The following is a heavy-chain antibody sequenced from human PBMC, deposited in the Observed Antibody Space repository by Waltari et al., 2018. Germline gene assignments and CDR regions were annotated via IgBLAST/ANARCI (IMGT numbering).Heavy chain of an antibody. CDR3: ARGRLPGIAVAGSNWFDP. D-gene: IGHD6-19*01. J-gene: IGHJ5*02. Sequence: QVQLQESGPGLVKPSETLSLTCTVSGGSVSSGSYYWSWIRQPPGRGLEWIGYIYYSGTTNYNPTRKSRVTISVDTSKNQFSLKRSSVTAADTAVYYCARGRLPGIAVAGSNWFDPWGQGTLVTVSS. V-gene: IGHV4-61*01. CDR1: GGSVSSGSYY. CDR2: IYYSGTT.